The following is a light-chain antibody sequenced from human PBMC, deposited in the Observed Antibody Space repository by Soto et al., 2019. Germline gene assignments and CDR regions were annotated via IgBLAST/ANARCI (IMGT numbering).Light chain of an antibody. Sequence: EIVLTQSPGTPALSPGERTTPSCRASQSVSSSYLAWYQQQPGQAPRLLIYGASSRATGIPDRFSGSGSGTDFTLTISRLEPEDFAVYYCQQYGSSSWTFGQGTKVDI. V-gene: IGKV3-20*01. CDR2: GAS. CDR3: QQYGSSSWT. J-gene: IGKJ1*01. CDR1: QSVSSSY.